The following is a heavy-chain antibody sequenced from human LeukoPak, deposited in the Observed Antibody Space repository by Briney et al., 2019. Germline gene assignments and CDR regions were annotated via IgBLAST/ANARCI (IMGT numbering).Heavy chain of an antibody. CDR1: GFTFSSYA. V-gene: IGHV3-23*01. D-gene: IGHD5-18*01. Sequence: PGGSLRPSCAASGFTFSSYAMSWVRQAPGKGLEWVSAISGSGGSTYYADSVKGRFTISRDNSKNTLYLPLNSLRAEDTAVYYCAKDGYSYGDSTGYFDYWGQGTLVTVSS. J-gene: IGHJ4*02. CDR3: AKDGYSYGDSTGYFDY. CDR2: ISGSGGST.